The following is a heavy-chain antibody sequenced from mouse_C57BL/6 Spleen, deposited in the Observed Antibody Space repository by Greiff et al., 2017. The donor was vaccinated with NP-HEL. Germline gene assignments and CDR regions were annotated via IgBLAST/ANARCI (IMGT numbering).Heavy chain of an antibody. V-gene: IGHV1-55*01. Sequence: QVQLQQPGAELVKPGASVKMSCKASGYTFTSYWITWVKQRPGQGLEWIGDIYPGSGSTNYNEKFKSKATLTVDTSSSTAYMQLSSLTSEDSAVYYCAKDYYGSRYFDYWGQGTTLTVSS. CDR1: GYTFTSYW. CDR3: AKDYYGSRYFDY. CDR2: IYPGSGST. J-gene: IGHJ2*01. D-gene: IGHD1-1*01.